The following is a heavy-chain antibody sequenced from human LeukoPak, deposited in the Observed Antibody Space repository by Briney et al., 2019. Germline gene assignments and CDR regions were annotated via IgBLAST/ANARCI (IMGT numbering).Heavy chain of an antibody. CDR3: ARDSGWLYYYYYYMDV. J-gene: IGHJ6*03. CDR2: IYYSGST. V-gene: IGHV4-39*07. D-gene: IGHD6-19*01. Sequence: NPSETLSLTCTVSGGSISSSSYYWGWIRQPPGKGLEWIGSIYYSGSTYYNPSLKSRVTISVDTSKNQFSLKLSSVTAADTAVYYCARDSGWLYYYYYYMDVWGKGTTVTVSS. CDR1: GGSISSSSYY.